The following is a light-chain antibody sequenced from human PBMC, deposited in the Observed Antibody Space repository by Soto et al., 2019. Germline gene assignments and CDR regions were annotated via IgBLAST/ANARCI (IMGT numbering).Light chain of an antibody. CDR3: GTWDSSLSAGV. J-gene: IGLJ3*02. V-gene: IGLV1-51*01. Sequence: QSVLTQPPSVSAAPGQKITISCSGSSSNIGNNCVSWYQQLPGTAPKLLIYDNDKRPSGIPDRFSGSKSGTSATLVITGLQTGDEADYYCGTWDSSLSAGVFGGGTKLTVL. CDR2: DND. CDR1: SSNIGNNC.